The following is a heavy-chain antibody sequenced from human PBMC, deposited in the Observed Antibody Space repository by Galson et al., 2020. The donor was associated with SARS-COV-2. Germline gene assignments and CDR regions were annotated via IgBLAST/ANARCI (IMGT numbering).Heavy chain of an antibody. J-gene: IGHJ6*02. Sequence: QSPGTGLEWIGYIYNNGNTNYNPSLKSRVTISVDTSKNQFSLKLTSVTAADTAVYYCARGSSGYCSGGSCPYFYYYGMDVWGQGTTVTVSS. CDR3: ARGSSGYCSGGSCPYFYYYGMDV. CDR2: IYNNGNT. D-gene: IGHD2-15*01. V-gene: IGHV4-59*01.